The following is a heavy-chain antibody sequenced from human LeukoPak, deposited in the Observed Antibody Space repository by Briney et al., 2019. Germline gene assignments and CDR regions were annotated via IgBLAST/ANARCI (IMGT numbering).Heavy chain of an antibody. D-gene: IGHD6-13*01. CDR1: GYTFTSYG. CDR3: ARYEGVGAAAAAIDY. V-gene: IGHV7-4-1*02. Sequence: ASVKVSCKASGYTFTSYGISWVRQAPGQGLEWMGWINTNTGNPTYAQGFTGRFVFSLDTSVSTAYLQISSLKAEDTAVYYCARYEGVGAAAAAIDYWGQGTLVTVSS. J-gene: IGHJ4*02. CDR2: INTNTGNP.